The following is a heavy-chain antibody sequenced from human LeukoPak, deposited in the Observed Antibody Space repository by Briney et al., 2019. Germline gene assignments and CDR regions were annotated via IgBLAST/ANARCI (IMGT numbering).Heavy chain of an antibody. CDR3: ARLGPRDGYNYDY. CDR2: IYYSGST. Sequence: PSETLSLTCTVSGGSISSSSYYWGWIRQPPGKGLEWIGSIYYSGSTYYNPSLKSRVTISVDTSKNHFSLKLSSVTAADTAVYYCARLGPRDGYNYDYWGQGTLVTVSS. J-gene: IGHJ4*02. D-gene: IGHD5-12*01. CDR1: GGSISSSSYY. V-gene: IGHV4-39*02.